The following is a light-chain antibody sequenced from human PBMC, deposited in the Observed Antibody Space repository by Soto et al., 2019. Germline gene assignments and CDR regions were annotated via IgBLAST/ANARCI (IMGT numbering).Light chain of an antibody. CDR2: YDD. Sequence: QSVVTQPPSVSEAPRQRVTISCSGSSSNIGNNAVNWYQQLPGKAPKLLIYYDDLLPSGVSGRFSGSKSGTSASLAISGLQSEDETDYYCAAWDDSLNAVVFGGGTKVTVL. CDR1: SSNIGNNA. CDR3: AAWDDSLNAVV. J-gene: IGLJ2*01. V-gene: IGLV1-36*01.